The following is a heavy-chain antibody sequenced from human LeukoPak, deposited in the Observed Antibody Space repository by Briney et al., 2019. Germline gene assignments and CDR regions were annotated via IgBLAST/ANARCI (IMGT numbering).Heavy chain of an antibody. D-gene: IGHD1-14*01. J-gene: IGHJ4*02. CDR1: GFTFSTFA. CDR2: IFPSGGEI. V-gene: IGHV3-23*01. CDR3: AKDLNPAESTYYFDY. Sequence: GGSLRLSCAASGFTFSTFAMIWVRQPPGKGLEWVSSIFPSGGEIHYADSVRGRFTISRDNSKSTLSLQMNSLRAEDTAVSYCAKDLNPAESTYYFDYWGQGTLVTVSS.